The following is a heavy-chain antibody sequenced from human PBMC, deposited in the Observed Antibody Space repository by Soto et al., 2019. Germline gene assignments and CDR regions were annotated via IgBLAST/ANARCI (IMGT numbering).Heavy chain of an antibody. CDR1: GGSFSGYY. CDR3: ARGTGGLYYYMDV. Sequence: PSETLSLTCAVYGGSFSGYYWSWIRQPPGKGLEWIGEINHSGSTNYNPSLKSRVTISVDTSKNQFSLKLSSVTAADTAVYYCARGTGGLYYYMDVWGKGTTVTVSS. V-gene: IGHV4-34*01. CDR2: INHSGST. J-gene: IGHJ6*03.